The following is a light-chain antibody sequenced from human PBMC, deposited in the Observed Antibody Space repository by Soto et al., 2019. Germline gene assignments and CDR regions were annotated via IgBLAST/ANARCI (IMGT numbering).Light chain of an antibody. CDR3: QQRSNWPPT. V-gene: IGKV3-11*01. Sequence: EIVLTQSPATLSLSPGERATLSCRASQSVSSYLAWYQQKPGQAPRLIIYGASNRATGIAARFSGSGSGTDFTLTISSLEPEDFAIYYCQQRSNWPPTFGGGTKVEIK. CDR1: QSVSSY. CDR2: GAS. J-gene: IGKJ4*01.